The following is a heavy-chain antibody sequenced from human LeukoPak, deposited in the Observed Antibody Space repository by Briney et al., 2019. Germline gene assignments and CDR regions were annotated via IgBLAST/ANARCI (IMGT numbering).Heavy chain of an antibody. V-gene: IGHV5-51*01. Sequence: SGESLKISCKGSGYSFPNYWIGWVRQMPGQGLEWMGIIYPADSGTRYSPSFQGQVTISADKSINTAYLQWTSLKASDTAMYYCARRKGDGYNYPFDYWGQGTLVTVSS. CDR3: ARRKGDGYNYPFDY. J-gene: IGHJ4*02. D-gene: IGHD5-24*01. CDR2: IYPADSGT. CDR1: GYSFPNYW.